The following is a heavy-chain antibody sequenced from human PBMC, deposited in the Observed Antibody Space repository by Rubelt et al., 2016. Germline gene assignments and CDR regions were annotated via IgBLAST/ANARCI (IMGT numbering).Heavy chain of an antibody. D-gene: IGHD1-26*01. J-gene: IGHJ4*02. V-gene: IGHV1-3*01. CDR3: ARDQVRVGHFDY. Sequence: QNFKGRVTITRDTSANTAYMELSSLTYEDTAIYYCARDQVRVGHFDYWGQGTLVSVSP.